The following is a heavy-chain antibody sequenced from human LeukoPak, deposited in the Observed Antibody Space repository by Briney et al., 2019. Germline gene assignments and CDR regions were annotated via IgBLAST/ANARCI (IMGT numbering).Heavy chain of an antibody. CDR1: GFTFSSYE. J-gene: IGHJ4*02. CDR3: ARVQARGGHDY. V-gene: IGHV3-48*03. CDR2: ISSSGSTI. Sequence: PGGSLRLSCAASGFTFSSYEMNWVRQAPGKGLEWVSYISSSGSTIYYADSVKGRFTISRDNAKNSLYLQMNSLRAEDTAVYYCARVQARGGHDYWGQGTPVTVSS. D-gene: IGHD3-16*01.